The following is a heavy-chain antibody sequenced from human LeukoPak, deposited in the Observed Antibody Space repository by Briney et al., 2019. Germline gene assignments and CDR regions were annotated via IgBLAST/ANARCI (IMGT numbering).Heavy chain of an antibody. Sequence: PSQTLSLTCTVSGGSISSGSYSWNWIRQPAGKGLEWIGRMYSSGTTNYNPSLKSRVTISVDTSKNQFSLKLSSVTASDTAVYYCAREPPYSSSLYDAFDIWGQGTMVTVSS. V-gene: IGHV4-61*02. CDR3: AREPPYSSSLYDAFDI. CDR1: GGSISSGSYS. J-gene: IGHJ3*02. CDR2: MYSSGTT. D-gene: IGHD6-6*01.